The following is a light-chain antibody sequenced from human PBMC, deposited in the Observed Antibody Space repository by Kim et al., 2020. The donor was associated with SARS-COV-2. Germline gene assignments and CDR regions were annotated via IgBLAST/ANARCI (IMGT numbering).Light chain of an antibody. Sequence: APGKTARITCGGKNIGSKSVPWYQQKPGQAPVLVIYYGSDRPSGIPERFSGSNSGNTATLTISRVEAGDEADYYCQVWDSSSDHRVFGGGTQLTVL. CDR2: YGS. CDR1: NIGSKS. V-gene: IGLV3-21*04. J-gene: IGLJ3*02. CDR3: QVWDSSSDHRV.